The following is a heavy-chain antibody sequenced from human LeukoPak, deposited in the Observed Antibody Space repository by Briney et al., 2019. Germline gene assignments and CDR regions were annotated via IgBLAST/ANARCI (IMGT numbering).Heavy chain of an antibody. J-gene: IGHJ1*01. Sequence: ASVRVSCKAPGYTFTGAYMHWGRPAPRQGLEWMGWINPNRGGTNYAQKFQGRVTMTRDTSISTAYMELSRLRSDDTAVYYCATSLYCSSTNCYALYFQHWGQGTLVTVSS. CDR1: GYTFTGAY. V-gene: IGHV1-2*02. CDR3: ATSLYCSSTNCYALYFQH. D-gene: IGHD2-2*01. CDR2: INPNRGGT.